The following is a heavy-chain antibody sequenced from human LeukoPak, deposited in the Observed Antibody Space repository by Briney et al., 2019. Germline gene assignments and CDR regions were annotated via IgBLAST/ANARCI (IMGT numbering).Heavy chain of an antibody. V-gene: IGHV3-30-3*01. Sequence: GGSLRLSCAASGFTFSSYAMHWVRQAPGKGLEWVAVISYDGSNKYYADSVKGRFTISRDNAKNSLYLQMNSLRAEDTAVYYCARGASGPFEYWGQGTLVTVSS. J-gene: IGHJ4*02. CDR3: ARGASGPFEY. CDR1: GFTFSSYA. CDR2: ISYDGSNK.